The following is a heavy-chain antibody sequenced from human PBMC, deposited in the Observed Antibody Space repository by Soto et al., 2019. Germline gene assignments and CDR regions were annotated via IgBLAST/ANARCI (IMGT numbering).Heavy chain of an antibody. CDR3: ARLERAAFYYFDY. J-gene: IGHJ4*02. Sequence: PSETLSLTCTVSGGSISSSSYYWGWIRQPPGKGLEWIGSIYYSGSTYYNPSLKSRVTISVDTSKNQFSLKLSSVTAADTAVYYCARLERAAFYYFDYWGQGTLVTVSS. D-gene: IGHD6-13*01. CDR1: GGSISSSSYY. V-gene: IGHV4-39*01. CDR2: IYYSGST.